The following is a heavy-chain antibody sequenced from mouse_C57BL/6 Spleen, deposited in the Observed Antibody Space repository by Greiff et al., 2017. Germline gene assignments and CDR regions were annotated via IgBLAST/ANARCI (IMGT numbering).Heavy chain of an antibody. CDR2: INPGSGGT. J-gene: IGHJ2*01. D-gene: IGHD1-1*01. CDR3: AITTVVRGYFDY. Sequence: QVQLQQSGAELVRPGTSVKVSCKASGYAFTNYLIEWVKQRPGQGLEWIGVINPGSGGTNYNEKFKGKATLTADKSSSTAYMQLSSLTSEDSAVYFCAITTVVRGYFDYWGQGTTLTVSS. CDR1: GYAFTNYL. V-gene: IGHV1-54*01.